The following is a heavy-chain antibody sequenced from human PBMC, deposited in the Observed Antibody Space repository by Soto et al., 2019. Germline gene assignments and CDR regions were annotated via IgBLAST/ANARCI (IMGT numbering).Heavy chain of an antibody. CDR3: ASPGHRSMTRPFDY. CDR2: IYPGDSDT. CDR1: GYRFTSYW. J-gene: IGHJ4*02. Sequence: PGESLSISCQGSGYRFTSYWIGWVRQMPGKGLEWMGIIYPGDSDTRYSPSFQGQVTISADKSISTAYLQWSSLKASDTAMYYCASPGHRSMTRPFDYWGQGTLVTVSS. D-gene: IGHD3-3*02. V-gene: IGHV5-51*01.